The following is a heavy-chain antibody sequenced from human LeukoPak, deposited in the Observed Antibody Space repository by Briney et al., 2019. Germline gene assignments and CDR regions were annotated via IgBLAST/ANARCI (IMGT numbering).Heavy chain of an antibody. CDR2: IIPIFGTA. Sequence: GASVKVSYKASGGTFSSYAISWVRQAPGQGLEWMGGIIPIFGTANYAQKFQGRVTITADESTSTAYMELSSLRSEDTAVYYCARARVAENLHCFDYWGQGTLVTVSS. CDR1: GGTFSSYA. V-gene: IGHV1-69*13. J-gene: IGHJ4*02. D-gene: IGHD6-19*01. CDR3: ARARVAENLHCFDY.